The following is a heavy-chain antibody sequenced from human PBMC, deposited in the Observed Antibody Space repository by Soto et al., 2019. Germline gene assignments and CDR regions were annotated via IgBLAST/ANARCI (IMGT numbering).Heavy chain of an antibody. V-gene: IGHV4-59*01. Sequence: SETLSLTCTVSCGYISSYYWTWIRQPPGKGLEWIGYIYYSGSTNYNPSLKSRVTMSIDTSKNQFSLKLSSVTAADTAVYYCARAFGSTMPSLFWGQGTLVTVS. J-gene: IGHJ4*02. CDR3: ARAFGSTMPSLF. D-gene: IGHD2-2*01. CDR1: CGYISSYY. CDR2: IYYSGST.